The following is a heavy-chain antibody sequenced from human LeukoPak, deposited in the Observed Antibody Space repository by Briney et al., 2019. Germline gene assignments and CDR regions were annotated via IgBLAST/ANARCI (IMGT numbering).Heavy chain of an antibody. J-gene: IGHJ4*02. V-gene: IGHV3-53*01. CDR3: ARGVELLAANTLAY. D-gene: IGHD1-7*01. Sequence: GGSLRLSCAASGFTVITNDMTWVRQAPGKGLEWVSALYSDGNTKYADSVQGRFTISRDNSKNTLYLEMNSLSPDDTAVYYCARGVELLAANTLAYWGQGTLVTVSS. CDR2: LYSDGNT. CDR1: GFTVITND.